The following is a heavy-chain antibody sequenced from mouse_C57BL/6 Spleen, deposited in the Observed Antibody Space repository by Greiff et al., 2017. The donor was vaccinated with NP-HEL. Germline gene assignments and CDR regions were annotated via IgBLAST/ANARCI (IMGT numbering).Heavy chain of an antibody. V-gene: IGHV1-64*01. CDR2: IHPNSGST. CDR3: AKGDYYGEY. CDR1: GYTFTSYW. Sequence: QVQLQQPGAELVKPGASVKLSCKASGYTFTSYWMHWVKQRPGQGLEWIGMIHPNSGSTNYNEKFKSKATLTVDKSSSTAYMQLSSLTSEDSAVYYCAKGDYYGEYWGQGTTLTVSS. J-gene: IGHJ2*01.